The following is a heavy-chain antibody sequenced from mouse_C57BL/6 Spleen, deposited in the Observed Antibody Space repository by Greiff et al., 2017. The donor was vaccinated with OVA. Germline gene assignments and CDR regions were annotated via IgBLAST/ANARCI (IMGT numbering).Heavy chain of an antibody. CDR3: ARIASFGGSSHYWYFDV. CDR1: GFSLSTFGMG. Sequence: QVTLKVSGPGILQPSQTLSLTCSFSGFSLSTFGMGVGGIRQPSGKGLEWLAHIWWDVDKSYNPALKSRLTISKDTSKNQVFLKIANVDTADTATYYCARIASFGGSSHYWYFDVWGTGTTVTVSS. CDR2: IWWDVDK. D-gene: IGHD1-1*01. J-gene: IGHJ1*03. V-gene: IGHV8-8*01.